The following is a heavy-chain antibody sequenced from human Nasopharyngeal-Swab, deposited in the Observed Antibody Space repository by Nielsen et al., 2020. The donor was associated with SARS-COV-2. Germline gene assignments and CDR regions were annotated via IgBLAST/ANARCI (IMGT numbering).Heavy chain of an antibody. CDR3: ARDLNWNQADF. CDR2: INTDGTIT. V-gene: IGHV3-74*01. D-gene: IGHD1-20*01. Sequence: GGSLRLSCAASGFPSRGHWMHWVRQAPGKGLVWVSRINTDGTITNYADSVKGRFTISRDNAKNALYLQMNSLTADDAGIYYCARDLNWNQADFWGQGTLVTVSS. J-gene: IGHJ4*02. CDR1: GFPSRGHW.